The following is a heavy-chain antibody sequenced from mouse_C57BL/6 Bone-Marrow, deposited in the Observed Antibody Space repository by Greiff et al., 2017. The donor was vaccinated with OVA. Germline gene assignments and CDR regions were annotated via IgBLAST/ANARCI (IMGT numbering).Heavy chain of an antibody. CDR2: INPNYGTT. Sequence: VQLQQSGPELVKPGASVKISCKASGYSFTDYNMNWVKQSNGKSLEWIGVINPNYGTTSYNQKFKGKATLTVDQSSSTAYMQLNSLTSDDSAVYYCAFYYGSSYRYFDVWGTGTTATVSS. V-gene: IGHV1-39*01. J-gene: IGHJ1*03. CDR3: AFYYGSSYRYFDV. CDR1: GYSFTDYN. D-gene: IGHD1-1*01.